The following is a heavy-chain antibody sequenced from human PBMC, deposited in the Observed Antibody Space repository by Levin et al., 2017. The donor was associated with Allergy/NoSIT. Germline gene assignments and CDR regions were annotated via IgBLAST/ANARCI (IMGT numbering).Heavy chain of an antibody. CDR1: GFTVSSNY. CDR2: IYSGGST. Sequence: GGSLRLSCAASGFTVSSNYMSWVRQAPGRGLEWVSVIYSGGSTYYADSVKGRFTISRDNSKNTLYLQMNSLRAEDTAVYYCARDRLGYSYGDGLSDYWGQGTLVTVSS. D-gene: IGHD5-18*01. J-gene: IGHJ4*02. V-gene: IGHV3-53*01. CDR3: ARDRLGYSYGDGLSDY.